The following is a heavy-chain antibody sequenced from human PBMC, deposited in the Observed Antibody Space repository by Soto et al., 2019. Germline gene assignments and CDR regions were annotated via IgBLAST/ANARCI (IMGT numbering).Heavy chain of an antibody. V-gene: IGHV1-18*01. J-gene: IGHJ4*02. CDR1: GYTFRNYG. CDR2: ISPYNGNT. Sequence: QVKLVQSGAEVKRPEASVKVSCKASGYTFRNYGITWVRQAPGLGLEWMAWISPYNGNTNYAQDLQGRVTMTTDTSTSTAYMELRRLTTEHTAMYYCARDLVSGSDFWRAYNGGYFDYWGQGTLVTVSS. CDR3: ARDLVSGSDFWRAYNGGYFDY. D-gene: IGHD3-3*01.